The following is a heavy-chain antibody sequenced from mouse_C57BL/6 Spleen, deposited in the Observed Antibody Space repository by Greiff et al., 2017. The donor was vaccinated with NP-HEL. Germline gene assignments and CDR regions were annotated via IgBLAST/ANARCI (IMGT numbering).Heavy chain of an antibody. Sequence: QVQLQQPGAELVKPGASVKMSCKASGYTFTSYWITWVKQRPGQGLEWIGDIYPGSGSTNYNEKFKSKATLTVDTSSSTAYMQLSSLTSEDSAVYYCARSDYGNYVFAYWGQGTLVTVSA. D-gene: IGHD2-1*01. CDR2: IYPGSGST. J-gene: IGHJ3*01. CDR3: ARSDYGNYVFAY. V-gene: IGHV1-55*01. CDR1: GYTFTSYW.